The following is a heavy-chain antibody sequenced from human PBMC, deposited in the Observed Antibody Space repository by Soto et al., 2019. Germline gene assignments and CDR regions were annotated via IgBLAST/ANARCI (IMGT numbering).Heavy chain of an antibody. CDR2: MSYDGSND. CDR3: AKDGSHNFDY. J-gene: IGHJ4*02. CDR1: GFTFSHYA. D-gene: IGHD1-26*01. V-gene: IGHV3-30*18. Sequence: QVQLVESGGGVVQPGRSLRLSCAASGFTFSHYAMHWVRQAPGKGLEWVGLMSYDGSNDYYADSVKGRFTISRDNSKNTLYRQMNSLRAEDTAVYYCAKDGSHNFDYWGQGTLVTVSS.